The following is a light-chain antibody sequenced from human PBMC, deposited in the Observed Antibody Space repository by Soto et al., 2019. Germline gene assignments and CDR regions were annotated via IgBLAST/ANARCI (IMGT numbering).Light chain of an antibody. V-gene: IGLV1-40*01. CDR3: QSYDSSLSGSNV. CDR1: SSNIGAGYD. Sequence: QSVLTQPPSVSGAPGQRVTISCTGSSSNIGAGYDVHWYQQLPGTAPKLLIYGNSNRPSGVPDRFSGSKSGTSASLAITGLQAEDEADHYCQSYDSSLSGSNVFGTGTKLTLL. J-gene: IGLJ1*01. CDR2: GNS.